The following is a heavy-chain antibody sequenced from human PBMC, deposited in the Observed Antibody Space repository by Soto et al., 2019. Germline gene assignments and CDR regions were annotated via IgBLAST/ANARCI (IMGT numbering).Heavy chain of an antibody. Sequence: VGSLRLSCAASGFTFSSYGMHWVRQAPGKGLEWVAVIWYDGSNKYYADSVKGRFTISRDNSKNTLYLQMNSLRAEDTAVYYCARLYCSASSCYSVGAFDIRGQGTMVTVSS. CDR3: ARLYCSASSCYSVGAFDI. V-gene: IGHV3-33*01. CDR2: IWYDGSNK. CDR1: GFTFSSYG. D-gene: IGHD2-15*01. J-gene: IGHJ3*02.